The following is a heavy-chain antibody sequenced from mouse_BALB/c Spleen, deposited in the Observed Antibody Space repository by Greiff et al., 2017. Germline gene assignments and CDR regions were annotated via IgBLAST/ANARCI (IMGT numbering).Heavy chain of an antibody. CDR1: GYAFSSYW. J-gene: IGHJ3*01. V-gene: IGHV1-80*01. Sequence: VQLQQSAAELARPGASVKISCKASGYAFSSYWMNWVKQRPGQGLEWIGQIYPGDGDTNYNGKFKGKATLTADKSSSTAYMQLSSLTSEDSAVYFCARPGTTWFAYWGQGTLVTVSA. CDR3: ARPGTTWFAY. D-gene: IGHD4-1*01. CDR2: IYPGDGDT.